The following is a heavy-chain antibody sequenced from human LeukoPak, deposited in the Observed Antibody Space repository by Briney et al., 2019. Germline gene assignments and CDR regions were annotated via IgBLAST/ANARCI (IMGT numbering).Heavy chain of an antibody. J-gene: IGHJ6*03. CDR3: ARVKDPGGYYYYYYMDV. CDR1: GGSFSGYY. D-gene: IGHD3-16*01. CDR2: INDSGST. V-gene: IGHV4-34*01. Sequence: SETLSLTCAVYGGSFSGYYWSWIRQPPGKGLEWIGEINDSGSTKYNPSLKSRVTISIDTSKNQFSLKVTSVAAADTAVYYCARVKDPGGYYYYYYMDVWGKGTTVTVSS.